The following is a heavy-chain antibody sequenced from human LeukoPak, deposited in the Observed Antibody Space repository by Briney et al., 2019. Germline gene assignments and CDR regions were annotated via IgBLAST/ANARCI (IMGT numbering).Heavy chain of an antibody. J-gene: IGHJ3*02. D-gene: IGHD5-24*01. CDR2: IYTSGST. CDR1: GGSISSYY. CDR3: AREGDGYKGDYAFNI. Sequence: TASETLSLTCTVSGGSISSYYWSWIRQPPGKGLEWIGRIYTSGSTNYNPSLKSRVTISVDTSKNQFSLKLSSVTAADTAVYYCAREGDGYKGDYAFNIWGQGTMVTVSS. V-gene: IGHV4-4*08.